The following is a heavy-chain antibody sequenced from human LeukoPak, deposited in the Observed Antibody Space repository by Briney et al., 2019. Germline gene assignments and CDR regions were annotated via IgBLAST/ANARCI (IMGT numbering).Heavy chain of an antibody. V-gene: IGHV3-74*01. Sequence: GGSLRLSCAASGFTFSSYWMHWVRQAPGKGLVWVSRINSDGSSTSYADSVKGRFTISRDNAKNTLYLQMNSLRAEDTAVYYCARVLLGGPRETMFRGVLDYWGQGTLVTVSS. CDR3: ARVLLGGPRETMFRGVLDY. D-gene: IGHD3-10*01. J-gene: IGHJ4*02. CDR1: GFTFSSYW. CDR2: INSDGSST.